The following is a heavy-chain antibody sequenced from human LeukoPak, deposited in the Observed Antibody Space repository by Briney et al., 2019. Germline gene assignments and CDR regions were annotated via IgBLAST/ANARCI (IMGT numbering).Heavy chain of an antibody. CDR3: VRLTGYCSGGSCAMDV. CDR1: GFTFSSYA. J-gene: IGHJ6*02. V-gene: IGHV3-48*02. CDR2: ISTSSSTM. D-gene: IGHD2-15*01. Sequence: PGGSLRLSCAASGFTFSSYAMNWVRQAPGKGLEWVSHISTSSSTMYYADSVKGRFTISRDNSKTSLYLQMNSLRDDDTAVYYCVRLTGYCSGGSCAMDVWGQGTTVTVSS.